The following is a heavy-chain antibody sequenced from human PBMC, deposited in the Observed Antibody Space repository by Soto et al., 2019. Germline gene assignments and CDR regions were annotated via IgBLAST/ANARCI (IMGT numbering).Heavy chain of an antibody. D-gene: IGHD2-2*01. CDR2: INSDGSST. CDR1: GFTFSSYW. CDR3: ARGETCSSTSCYSVFDY. V-gene: IGHV3-74*03. J-gene: IGHJ4*02. Sequence: EVQLVESGGGLVQPGGSLRLSCAASGFTFSSYWMHWVRQAPGKGLVWVSRINSDGSSTTYADSVKGRFTISRDNAKNTLSLQMNSLRAEDTAVYYCARGETCSSTSCYSVFDYWGQGTLVTVSS.